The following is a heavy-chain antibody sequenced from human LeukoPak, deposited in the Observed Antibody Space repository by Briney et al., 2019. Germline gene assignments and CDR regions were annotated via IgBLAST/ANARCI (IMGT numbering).Heavy chain of an antibody. J-gene: IGHJ6*03. V-gene: IGHV3-23*01. CDR3: AKMGGRLAYYMGV. CDR2: IVGSGRTT. Sequence: GGSLRLSCAASGFTFSSYAMTWVRQAPGKGLEWVSTIVGSGRTTYYAETVRGRFTISRDNSNNTLFLQMSSLRAEDMALYYCAKMGGRLAYYMGVWGTGTTVTVSS. CDR1: GFTFSSYA. D-gene: IGHD3-16*01.